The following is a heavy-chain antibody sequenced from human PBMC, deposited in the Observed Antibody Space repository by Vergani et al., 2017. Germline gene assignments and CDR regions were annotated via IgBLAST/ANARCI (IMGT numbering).Heavy chain of an antibody. V-gene: IGHV3-30*02. J-gene: IGHJ1*01. CDR2: TRYDGSNK. D-gene: IGHD6-13*01. CDR1: GFTFTSHA. CDR3: GKXRAAAAGTGFVQH. Sequence: QVQLVESGGGVVQPGGSLILSCAASGFTFTSHAMHWVRQAPGKGLDWVALTRYDGSNKYYADSVKGRFTISRDNSKNTLYLQMSSLRAEDTAVYYCGKXRAAAAGTGFVQHWGQGTLVTVSS.